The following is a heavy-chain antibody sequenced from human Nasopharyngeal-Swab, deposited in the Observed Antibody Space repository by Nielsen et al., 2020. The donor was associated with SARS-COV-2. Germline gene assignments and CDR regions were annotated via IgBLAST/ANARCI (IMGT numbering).Heavy chain of an antibody. D-gene: IGHD5-18*01. CDR3: ARVPGYSYGPGYGY. CDR1: GYTFTSYG. Sequence: ASVKVSCKASGYTFTSYGISWVRQAPGQGLEWMGWISPYNGNTNYAQKVQGRVTMTTDTSTSTAYMELRSLRSDDTAVYYCARVPGYSYGPGYGYWGQGTLVTVSS. CDR2: ISPYNGNT. V-gene: IGHV1-18*04. J-gene: IGHJ4*02.